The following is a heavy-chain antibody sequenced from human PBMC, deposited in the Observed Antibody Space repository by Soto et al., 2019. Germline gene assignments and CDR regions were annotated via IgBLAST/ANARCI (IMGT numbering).Heavy chain of an antibody. D-gene: IGHD2-8*02. CDR1: GFNFSGYA. CDR2: ISSRSSGI. J-gene: IGHJ4*02. CDR3: ARGVLDY. Sequence: VQLVESGGGLAQPGGSLRLSCGGSGFNFSGYAMNWVRQAPGKGLEWVSYISSRSSGIHYADSVKGRFTISRDNGKRSLYLQMNSLRDEDTGIYYCARGVLDYGGQGAWVTVSS. V-gene: IGHV3-48*02.